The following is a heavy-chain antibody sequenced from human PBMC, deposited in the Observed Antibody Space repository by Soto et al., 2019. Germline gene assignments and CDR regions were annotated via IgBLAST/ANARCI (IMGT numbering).Heavy chain of an antibody. CDR1: GFTFTSSA. Sequence: SVKVSCKASGFTFTSSAMQWVRQARGQRLEWIGWIVVGSGNTNYAQKFQERVTITRDMSTSTAYMELSSLRSEDTAVYYCAAERSRGASSGSYAFDIWGQGTMVPVSS. J-gene: IGHJ3*02. CDR3: AAERSRGASSGSYAFDI. CDR2: IVVGSGNT. V-gene: IGHV1-58*02. D-gene: IGHD3-10*01.